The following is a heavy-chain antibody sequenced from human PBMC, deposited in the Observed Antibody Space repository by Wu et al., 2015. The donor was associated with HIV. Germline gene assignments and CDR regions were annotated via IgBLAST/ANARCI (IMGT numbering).Heavy chain of an antibody. CDR1: GYTFTSYG. J-gene: IGHJ6*02. Sequence: QVQLVQSGAEVKKPGASVKVSCKASGYTFTSYGISWVRQAPGQGLEWMGWISAYNGNTNYAQKLQGRVTMTTDTSTSTAYMELRSLRSDDTAVYYCARRERGYYYGSRDNYYYYGMDVWGQGTTVTVSS. D-gene: IGHD3-10*01. V-gene: IGHV1-18*01. CDR2: ISAYNGNT. CDR3: ARRERGYYYGSRDNYYYYGMDV.